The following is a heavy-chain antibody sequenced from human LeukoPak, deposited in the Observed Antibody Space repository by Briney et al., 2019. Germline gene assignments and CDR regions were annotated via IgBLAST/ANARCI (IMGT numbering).Heavy chain of an antibody. CDR3: ARQSGYISTWDH. J-gene: IGHJ4*02. V-gene: IGHV4-34*01. CDR1: SGSLSGYY. Sequence: PSETLSLTCTVYSGSLSGYYWSWIRQAPGKDLVWIGETNESDSFYYNPSLRSRVAISVDTSKNQFSLRLTSVTAADTAVYYCARQSGYISTWDHWGQGTLVTVSS. D-gene: IGHD6-13*01. CDR2: TNESDSF.